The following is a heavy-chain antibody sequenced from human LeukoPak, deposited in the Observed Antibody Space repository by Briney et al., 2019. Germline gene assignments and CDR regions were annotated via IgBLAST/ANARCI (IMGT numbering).Heavy chain of an antibody. Sequence: GGSLRLSCAASGFTVSSNEMSWVRQAPGKGLEWVSAISGSGGSTYYADSVKGRFTISRDNSKNTLYLQMNSLRAEDTAVYYCAKAGVHLEWFRNDYWGQGTLVTVSS. CDR2: ISGSGGST. D-gene: IGHD3-3*01. V-gene: IGHV3-23*01. CDR1: GFTVSSNE. J-gene: IGHJ4*02. CDR3: AKAGVHLEWFRNDY.